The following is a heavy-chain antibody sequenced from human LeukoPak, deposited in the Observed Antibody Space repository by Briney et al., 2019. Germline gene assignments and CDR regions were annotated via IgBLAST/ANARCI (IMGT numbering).Heavy chain of an antibody. CDR1: GFTFSDYY. V-gene: IGHV3-11*03. CDR2: VSSSSTYT. J-gene: IGHJ4*02. CDR3: ATSRMWYHFDY. Sequence: KPGGSLRLSCAASGFTFSDYYMSWIRQAPGKGLEWIAYVSSSSTYTNYAGSVKGRFTVSRDNAKNSVFPQMNSLRAEDTAIYYCATSRMWYHFDYLGQGTLVIVSS. D-gene: IGHD2-15*01.